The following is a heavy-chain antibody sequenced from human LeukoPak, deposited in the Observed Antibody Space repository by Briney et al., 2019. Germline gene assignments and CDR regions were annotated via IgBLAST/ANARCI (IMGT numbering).Heavy chain of an antibody. Sequence: GRSLRLSCAASGFTFDDYAMHWVRQAPGKGLEWVSGISWNSGSIGYADSVKGRFTISGDNAKNSLYLQMNSLRAEDTAVYYCARDLEGYYYDSSGYYSLPNWFDPWGQGTLVTVSS. CDR3: ARDLEGYYYDSSGYYSLPNWFDP. CDR2: ISWNSGSI. CDR1: GFTFDDYA. J-gene: IGHJ5*02. D-gene: IGHD3-22*01. V-gene: IGHV3-9*01.